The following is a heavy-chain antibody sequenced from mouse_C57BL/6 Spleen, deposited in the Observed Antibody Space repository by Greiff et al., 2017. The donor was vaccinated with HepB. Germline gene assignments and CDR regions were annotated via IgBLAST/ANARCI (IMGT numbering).Heavy chain of an antibody. V-gene: IGHV5-9*01. J-gene: IGHJ4*01. D-gene: IGHD3-2*02. CDR3: ARHGAAQYYYAMDY. CDR2: ISGGGGNT. Sequence: EVQVVESGGGLVKPGGSLKLSCAASGFTFSSYTMSWVRQTPEKRLEWVATISGGGGNTYYPDSVKGRFTISRDNAKNTLYLQMSSLRSEDTALYYCARHGAAQYYYAMDYWGQGTSVTVSS. CDR1: GFTFSSYT.